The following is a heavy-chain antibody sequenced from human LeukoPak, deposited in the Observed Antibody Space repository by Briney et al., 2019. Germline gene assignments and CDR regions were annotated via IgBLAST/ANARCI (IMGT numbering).Heavy chain of an antibody. V-gene: IGHV3-30*02. D-gene: IGHD3-16*01. CDR1: GFTFRTYG. CDR2: IRYDGSDK. J-gene: IGHJ3*01. CDR3: AKRADYYDSSRALYDAFDL. Sequence: GGSLRLSCAASGFTFRTYGMHWVRQAPGKGLEWVTFIRYDGSDKHYADSVKGRFTISRDNSKNTVFLQMNSLRVEDTAVYYCAKRADYYDSSRALYDAFDLWGQGTMVTVSS.